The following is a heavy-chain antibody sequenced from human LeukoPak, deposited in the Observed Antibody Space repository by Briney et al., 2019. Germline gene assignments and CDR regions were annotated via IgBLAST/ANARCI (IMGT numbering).Heavy chain of an antibody. D-gene: IGHD6-6*01. CDR3: ARTRLYMSSSGFFDY. CDR2: IYTSGST. J-gene: IGHJ4*02. Sequence: SETLSLTCTVSGGSISSGSYYWSWIRQPAGRGLEWIGRIYTSGSTNYNPSLKSRVTISVDTSKNQFSLKLSSVTAADTAVYYRARTRLYMSSSGFFDYWGRGTLVTVSS. V-gene: IGHV4-61*02. CDR1: GGSISSGSYY.